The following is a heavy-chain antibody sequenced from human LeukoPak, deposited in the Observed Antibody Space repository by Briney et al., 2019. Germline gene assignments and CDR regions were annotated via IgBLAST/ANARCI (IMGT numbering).Heavy chain of an antibody. J-gene: IGHJ4*02. CDR1: GFPFRRYA. CDR2: ISDSGHSP. Sequence: GSLGLSWGASGFPFRRYAMGWGRPAPGEGLGCLSGISDSGHSPYYAASVRGRFTISRDNSKNTLYLQMSSLRAEDTAVYYCAKDPGAFPYFFDSWGQGTLVTVSS. CDR3: AKDPGAFPYFFDS. D-gene: IGHD4/OR15-4a*01. V-gene: IGHV3-23*01.